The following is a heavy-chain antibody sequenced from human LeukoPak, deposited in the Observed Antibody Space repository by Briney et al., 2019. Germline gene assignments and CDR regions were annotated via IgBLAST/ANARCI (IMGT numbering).Heavy chain of an antibody. V-gene: IGHV1-8*01. Sequence: ASVKVSCKASGYTFTSYDISWVRQATGQGLEWMGWMNPNSGNAGYAQRFQGRVTMTRNNSISTAYMELTSLRSEDTAVYYCGRPLQRGSWTQRALDYWGQGTMVTVSS. CDR3: GRPLQRGSWTQRALDY. CDR2: MNPNSGNA. J-gene: IGHJ4*02. CDR1: GYTFTSYD. D-gene: IGHD3-10*01.